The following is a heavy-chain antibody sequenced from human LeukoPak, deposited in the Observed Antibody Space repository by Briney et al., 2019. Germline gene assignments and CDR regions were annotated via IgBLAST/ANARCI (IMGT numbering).Heavy chain of an antibody. CDR3: ARRPIAAAAKGNENYYYYGMDV. V-gene: IGHV1-46*01. CDR1: GYTFTSYY. J-gene: IGHJ6*02. Sequence: ASVKVSCKASGYTFTSYYMHWVRQAPGQGLEWMGIINPSGGSTSYAQKFQGRVTMTRDTSTSTVYMELSSLRSEDTAVYYCARRPIAAAAKGNENYYYYGMDVWGQGTTVTVSS. CDR2: INPSGGST. D-gene: IGHD6-13*01.